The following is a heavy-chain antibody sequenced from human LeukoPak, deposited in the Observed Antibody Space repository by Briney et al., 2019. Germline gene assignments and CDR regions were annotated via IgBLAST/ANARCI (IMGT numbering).Heavy chain of an antibody. CDR2: ISSSSSTI. CDR3: ARGSHSSGWHYLFDY. CDR1: GFTFSSYS. Sequence: PGGSLRLSCAASGFTFSSYSMNWVRQAPGKGLGWVSYISSSSSTIYYADSVKSRFTISRDNAKNSLYLQMNSLRAEDTAVYYCARGSHSSGWHYLFDYRGQGTLVTVSS. J-gene: IGHJ4*02. D-gene: IGHD6-19*01. V-gene: IGHV3-48*01.